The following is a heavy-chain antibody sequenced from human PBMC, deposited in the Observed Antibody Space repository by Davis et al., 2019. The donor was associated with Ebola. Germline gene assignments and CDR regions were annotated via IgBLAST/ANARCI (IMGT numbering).Heavy chain of an antibody. V-gene: IGHV4-38-2*02. CDR2: IDHSGST. Sequence: ESLKISCTVSGYSISSGYYRGWILQPPGKGLEWIGRIDHSGSTYYNPSLKSRVTISVDTSKNQFSLKLSSVTAADTAVYYCARSMRLWFGDAKRDYYYGMDVWGQGTTVTVSS. D-gene: IGHD3-10*01. J-gene: IGHJ6*02. CDR1: GYSISSGYY. CDR3: ARSMRLWFGDAKRDYYYGMDV.